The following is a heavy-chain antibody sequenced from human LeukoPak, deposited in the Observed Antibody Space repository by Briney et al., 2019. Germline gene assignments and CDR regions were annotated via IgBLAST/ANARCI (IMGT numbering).Heavy chain of an antibody. CDR3: AKDRHRGYSYGADFGY. CDR2: ISGSGGST. CDR1: GFTFSSYA. V-gene: IGHV3-23*01. D-gene: IGHD5-18*01. J-gene: IGHJ4*02. Sequence: GGSLRLSCAASGFTFSSYAMSWVRQAPGKGLEWVSAISGSGGSTYYADSVKGRFTISRDNSKNTLYLQMNSLRAEDTAVYYCAKDRHRGYSYGADFGYWGQGTLVTVSS.